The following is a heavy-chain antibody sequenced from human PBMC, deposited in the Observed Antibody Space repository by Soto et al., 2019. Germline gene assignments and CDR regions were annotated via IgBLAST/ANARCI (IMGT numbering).Heavy chain of an antibody. D-gene: IGHD6-6*01. CDR3: AREGSSSSRPYWYFDL. CDR2: IYYSGST. J-gene: IGHJ2*01. CDR1: GGSISSYY. V-gene: IGHV4-59*01. Sequence: SETLSLTCTVSGGSISSYYWSWIRQPPGKGLEWIGYIYYSGSTNYNPSLKSRVTISVDTSKNQFSLKLSSVTAADTAVYYFAREGSSSSRPYWYFDLWGRGTLVTVSS.